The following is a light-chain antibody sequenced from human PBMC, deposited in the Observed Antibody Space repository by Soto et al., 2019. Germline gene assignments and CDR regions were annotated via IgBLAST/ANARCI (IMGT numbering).Light chain of an antibody. CDR2: DAT. V-gene: IGKV1-5*01. CDR3: QQFANSST. CDR1: HNIERW. Sequence: IQMTQSPSTLSASVGDRVTITCRASHNIERWMAWYQQKRGRAPSLLIFDATTLHSGVPSRFSGGGSGTEFTLSINCLPPDDSATYYCQQFANSSTFGPGTTVEIK. J-gene: IGKJ1*01.